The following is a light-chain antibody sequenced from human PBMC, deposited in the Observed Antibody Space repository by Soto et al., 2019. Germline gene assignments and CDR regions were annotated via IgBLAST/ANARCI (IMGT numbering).Light chain of an antibody. CDR2: GAS. J-gene: IGKJ4*01. CDR3: QQYGNSPVT. Sequence: EIVLTQSPGTLSLSPGERATLSCRASQSVGGNYLTWYQQKPGQAPRLLIYGASSRASCIPDRFSGSGSGTDFTLTISRLEPEDFAVYYCQQYGNSPVTFGGGTKVEIK. CDR1: QSVGGNY. V-gene: IGKV3-20*01.